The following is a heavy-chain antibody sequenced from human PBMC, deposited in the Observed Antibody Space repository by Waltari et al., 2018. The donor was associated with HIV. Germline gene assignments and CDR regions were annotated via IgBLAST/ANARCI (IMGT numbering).Heavy chain of an antibody. Sequence: QLQLQESGPGLGKPSETLSLNCTVSGGSVTTFYWSWIRQPPGKGLEWIGYLYHSGSTNYNPSLKSRVTTSVDTSKNRFSLNLTSVTAADTAVYYCARHSGSMGGAFDVWGQGTMVTVSS. CDR2: LYHSGST. J-gene: IGHJ3*01. CDR3: ARHSGSMGGAFDV. CDR1: GGSVTTFY. V-gene: IGHV4-59*08. D-gene: IGHD3-10*01.